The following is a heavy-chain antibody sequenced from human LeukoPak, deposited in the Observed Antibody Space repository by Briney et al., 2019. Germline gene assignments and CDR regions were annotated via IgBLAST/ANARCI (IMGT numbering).Heavy chain of an antibody. CDR1: GGTFSSYA. D-gene: IGHD2-2*01. V-gene: IGHV1-69*13. CDR2: IIPIFGTA. J-gene: IGHJ5*02. CDR3: ASVGTYCSSTSCYRFDP. Sequence: SVKVSCKASGGTFSSYAISWVRQAPGQGLEWMGGIIPIFGTANCAQKFQGRVTITADESTSTAYMELSSLRSEDTAVYYCASVGTYCSSTSCYRFDPWGQGTLVTVSS.